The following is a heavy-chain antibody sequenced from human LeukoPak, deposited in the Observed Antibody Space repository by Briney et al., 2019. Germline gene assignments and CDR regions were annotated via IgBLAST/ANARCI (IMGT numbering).Heavy chain of an antibody. CDR1: GYTFTSYD. D-gene: IGHD6-13*01. V-gene: IGHV1-8*01. CDR2: MNPNSGNT. Sequence: ASVTVSCKASGYTFTSYDINWVRQAPGQGPEWMGWMNPNSGNTGYAQKFQGRVTMTRNTSISTAYMELSSLRSEDTAVYYCARVPLQQLARTRKRPYYYYGMDVWGQGTTVTVSS. J-gene: IGHJ6*02. CDR3: ARVPLQQLARTRKRPYYYYGMDV.